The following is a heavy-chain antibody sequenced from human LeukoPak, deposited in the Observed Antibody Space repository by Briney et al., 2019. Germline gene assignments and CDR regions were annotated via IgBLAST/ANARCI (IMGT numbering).Heavy chain of an antibody. Sequence: SETLSLTCTVSGDFITAYYWSWIRQLPGKGLEWIGYVYYSGSTEYNPSLRSRVTISLEMSKHQFSLNLTSVTAADTAVYYCASNTGTVFDYWGQGALVTVSS. D-gene: IGHD7-27*01. CDR1: GDFITAYY. J-gene: IGHJ4*02. V-gene: IGHV4-59*01. CDR2: VYYSGST. CDR3: ASNTGTVFDY.